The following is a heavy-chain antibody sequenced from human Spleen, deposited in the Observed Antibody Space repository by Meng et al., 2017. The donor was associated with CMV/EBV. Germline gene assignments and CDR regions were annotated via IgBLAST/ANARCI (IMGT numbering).Heavy chain of an antibody. CDR1: GFTFSSYA. J-gene: IGHJ4*02. D-gene: IGHD5-18*01. CDR3: ARDLRAGDTEVY. V-gene: IGHV3-30-3*01. CDR2: ISYDGSNK. Sequence: LSLTCAASGFTFSSYAMHWVRQAPGKGLEWVAVISYDGSNKYYADSVKGRFTISRDNSKNTLYLQMNSLRAEDTAVYYCARDLRAGDTEVYWGQGTLVTVSS.